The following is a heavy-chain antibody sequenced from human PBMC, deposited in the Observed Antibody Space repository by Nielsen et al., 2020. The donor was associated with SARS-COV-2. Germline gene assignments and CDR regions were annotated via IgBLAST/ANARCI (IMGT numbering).Heavy chain of an antibody. V-gene: IGHV3-11*05. CDR1: GFTFDDYS. J-gene: IGHJ6*02. CDR2: ISSSSSYT. Sequence: GESLKISCAASGFTFDDYSMSWIRQAPGKGLEWVSYISSSSSYTNYADSVKGRFTISRDNAKNSLYLQMNSLRAEDTAVYYCARDLIAVAGTDYYYYGMDVWGQGTTVTVSS. CDR3: ARDLIAVAGTDYYYYGMDV. D-gene: IGHD6-19*01.